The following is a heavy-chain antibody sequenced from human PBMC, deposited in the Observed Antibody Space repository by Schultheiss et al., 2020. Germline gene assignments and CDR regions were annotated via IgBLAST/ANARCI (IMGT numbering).Heavy chain of an antibody. Sequence: SVKVSCKASGYTFTGYYMHWVRQAPGQGLEWMGGIIPIFGTANYAQKFQGRVTITADESTSTAYMELSSLRSEDTAVYYCARVTGSRFSMDVWGQGTTVTVSS. CDR1: GYTFTGYY. J-gene: IGHJ6*02. CDR2: IIPIFGTA. D-gene: IGHD3-16*01. CDR3: ARVTGSRFSMDV. V-gene: IGHV1-69*13.